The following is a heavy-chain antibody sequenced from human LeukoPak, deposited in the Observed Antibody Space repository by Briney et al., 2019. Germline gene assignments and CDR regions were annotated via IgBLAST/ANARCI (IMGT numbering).Heavy chain of an antibody. Sequence: GGSLRLSCAASGFTFSSYAMSWARQAPGKGLEWVSGISGSGGSTYYADSVKGRFTISRDNSKNTLYLQMNSLRAEDTAVYYCAKDRDSSSRSYYFDYWGQGTLVTVSS. CDR2: ISGSGGST. V-gene: IGHV3-23*01. D-gene: IGHD6-13*01. J-gene: IGHJ4*02. CDR3: AKDRDSSSRSYYFDY. CDR1: GFTFSSYA.